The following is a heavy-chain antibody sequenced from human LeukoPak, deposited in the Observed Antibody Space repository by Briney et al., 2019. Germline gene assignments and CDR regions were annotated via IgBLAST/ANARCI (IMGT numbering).Heavy chain of an antibody. CDR2: IKSKTDGGTT. J-gene: IGHJ4*02. V-gene: IGHV3-15*01. CDR3: TTDRVTYYYDSSGYYSLGAFDY. D-gene: IGHD3-22*01. Sequence: PGGSLRLSCAASGFTFSNAWMSWVRQAPGKGLEWVGRIKSKTDGGTTDYAAPVKGRFTISRDDSRNTLYLQMNSLKTEDTAVYYCTTDRVTYYYDSSGYYSLGAFDYWGQGTLVTVSS. CDR1: GFTFSNAW.